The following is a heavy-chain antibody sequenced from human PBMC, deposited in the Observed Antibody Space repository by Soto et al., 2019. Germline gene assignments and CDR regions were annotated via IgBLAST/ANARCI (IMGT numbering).Heavy chain of an antibody. CDR3: ARDTDTSSHYSRFDP. J-gene: IGHJ5*02. D-gene: IGHD6-19*01. V-gene: IGHV3-33*01. CDR1: GFTFSNYG. Sequence: VGSLRLSSEVSGFTFSNYGIHGFRQAPGKGLEWVAVIWYDGSKDYYADSVKGRFTVSRDDTKKTAYLQMNSLRAEDTAVYYCARDTDTSSHYSRFDPWGQGT. CDR2: IWYDGSKD.